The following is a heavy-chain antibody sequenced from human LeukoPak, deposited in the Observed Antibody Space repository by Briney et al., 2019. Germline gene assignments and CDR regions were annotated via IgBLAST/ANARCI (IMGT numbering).Heavy chain of an antibody. Sequence: GGSLRLSCAPSGFTFSSYAMNWVRQAPGKGLEWVSDISSSGGTIDYADSVKGRCSISRDNAKNSLYLHMNSLRAEDTALYYCASGGIYYGAAFDFWGQGILVTVSS. CDR3: ASGGIYYGAAFDF. J-gene: IGHJ4*02. CDR2: ISSSGGTI. D-gene: IGHD1-26*01. V-gene: IGHV3-48*04. CDR1: GFTFSSYA.